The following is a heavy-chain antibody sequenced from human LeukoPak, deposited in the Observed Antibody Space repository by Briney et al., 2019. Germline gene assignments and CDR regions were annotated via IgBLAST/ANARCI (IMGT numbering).Heavy chain of an antibody. D-gene: IGHD2-2*01. J-gene: IGHJ3*01. V-gene: IGHV4-59*08. CDR3: ARRRQISTYSPYAFDL. CDR1: GDSMSHYY. CDR2: IYLSGYS. Sequence: SETLTLTCTVSGDSMSHYYRSWIRQPPGKGLEWLGNIYLSGYSKSNPSLKGRDTISIDPSNNHFSLRLTSVTAADTAVYYCARRRQISTYSPYAFDLWSQGTMVTVSS.